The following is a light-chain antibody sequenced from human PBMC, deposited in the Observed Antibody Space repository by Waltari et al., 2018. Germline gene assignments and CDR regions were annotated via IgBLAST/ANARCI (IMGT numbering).Light chain of an antibody. J-gene: IGLJ1*01. CDR3: AAWDDSLYA. CDR2: RNN. V-gene: IGLV1-47*01. CDR1: SSTIGVTY. Sequence: QSVLTQPPSASGTPGQRVTISCSGRSSTIGVTYVYWYQHLPGRAPKLLVYRNNQRPSGVPDRFSGSKSGTSASLSISGLRSEDEADYYCAAWDDSLYALGTGTKVSVL.